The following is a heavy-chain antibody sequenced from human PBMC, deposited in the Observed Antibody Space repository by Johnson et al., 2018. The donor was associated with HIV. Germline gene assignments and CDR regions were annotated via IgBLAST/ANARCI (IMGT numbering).Heavy chain of an antibody. CDR2: ISYDGSNK. CDR3: AKDMGYSGSYFDAFDI. CDR1: GFTFSSYA. V-gene: IGHV3-30*04. Sequence: QVQLVESGGGVVQPGRSLRLSCAASGFTFSSYAIHWVRQAPGKGLEWVAIISYDGSNKYYADSVKGRFTIYRDNSKNSLYLQMNSLSAEDTALYYCAKDMGYSGSYFDAFDIWGQGTMVTVSS. J-gene: IGHJ3*02. D-gene: IGHD1-26*01.